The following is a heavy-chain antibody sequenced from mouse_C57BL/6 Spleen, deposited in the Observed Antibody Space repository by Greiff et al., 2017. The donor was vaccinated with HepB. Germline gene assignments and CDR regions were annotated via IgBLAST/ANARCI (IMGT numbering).Heavy chain of an antibody. CDR2: INTYHGRT. V-gene: IGHV1-19*01. Sequence: EVQLQQSGPVLVKPGASVKMSCKASGYTFTDYYMNWVKQSHGKSLEWIGVINTYHGRTSYNQKFTDKTTLTVDKYSSTAYMELNSLTPEASAVYYFARGDYEGSDLDYWVQGTTLTVSS. J-gene: IGHJ2*01. CDR1: GYTFTDYY. D-gene: IGHD2-4*01. CDR3: ARGDYEGSDLDY.